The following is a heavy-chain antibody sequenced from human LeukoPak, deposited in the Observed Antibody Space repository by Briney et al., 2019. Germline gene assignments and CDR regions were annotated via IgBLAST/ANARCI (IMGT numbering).Heavy chain of an antibody. D-gene: IGHD1-26*01. J-gene: IGHJ4*02. Sequence: PSENLSLTCAVYGGSFSGYIWSYLRQPPGKGREWFGEISHSGSTNYSPSRKSRVTISVDTSKNPFPLRLSSVSAADTAVYYCARALHGGSYFLDYWGQGTLVTVSS. V-gene: IGHV4-34*01. CDR1: GGSFSGYI. CDR3: ARALHGGSYFLDY. CDR2: ISHSGST.